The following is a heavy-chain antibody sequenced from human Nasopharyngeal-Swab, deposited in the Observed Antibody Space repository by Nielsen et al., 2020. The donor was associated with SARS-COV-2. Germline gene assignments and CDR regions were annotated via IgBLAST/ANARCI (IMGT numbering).Heavy chain of an antibody. J-gene: IGHJ6*02. Sequence: SETLSLTCTVSGGSISSYYWGWIRQPPGKGLEWIGYIYYSGSTNYNPSLKSRVTISVDTSKNQFSLKLSSVTAADTAVYYCTRDTWEERYYYYYGMDVWGQGTTVTVSS. CDR2: IYYSGST. CDR1: GGSISSYY. CDR3: TRDTWEERYYYYYGMDV. D-gene: IGHD1-26*01. V-gene: IGHV4-59*01.